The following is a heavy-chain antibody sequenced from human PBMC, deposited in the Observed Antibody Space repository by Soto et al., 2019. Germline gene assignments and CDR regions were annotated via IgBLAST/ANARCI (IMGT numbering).Heavy chain of an antibody. V-gene: IGHV4-59*01. CDR3: ARGRLYLAAAGTLSYYYYGMDV. CDR1: GGSISSYY. D-gene: IGHD6-13*01. CDR2: IYYSGST. Sequence: SETLSLTCTVSGGSISSYYWSWIRQPPGKGLEWIGYIYYSGSTNYNPSLKSRVTISVDTSKNQFSLKLSSVTAADTAVDYCARGRLYLAAAGTLSYYYYGMDVWGQGTTVTVSS. J-gene: IGHJ6*02.